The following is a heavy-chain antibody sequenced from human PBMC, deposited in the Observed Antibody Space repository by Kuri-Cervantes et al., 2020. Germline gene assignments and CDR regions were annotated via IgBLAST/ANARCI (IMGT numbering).Heavy chain of an antibody. V-gene: IGHV1-2*02. Sequence: ASVKVSCKASGYTFTGYYMHWVRQAPGQGLEWMGWMNPNSGNTGYAQKFQGRVTMTTDTSTSTAYMELRSLRSDDTAVYYCASSRRRGSGWSSAFDIWGQGTMVTVSS. D-gene: IGHD6-19*01. CDR2: MNPNSGNT. J-gene: IGHJ3*02. CDR1: GYTFTGYY. CDR3: ASSRRRGSGWSSAFDI.